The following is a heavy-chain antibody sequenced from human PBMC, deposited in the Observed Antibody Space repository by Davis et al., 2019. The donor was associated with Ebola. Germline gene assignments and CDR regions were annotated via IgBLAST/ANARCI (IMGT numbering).Heavy chain of an antibody. CDR2: MNPNSGNT. J-gene: IGHJ4*02. Sequence: AASVKVSCKASGFTFTSSAMHWVRQATGQGLEWMGWMNPNSGNTGYAQKFQGRVTMTRNTSISTAYMELSSLRSEDTAVYYCARGQLGLIDYWGQGTLVTVSS. D-gene: IGHD6-6*01. V-gene: IGHV1-8*01. CDR1: GFTFTSSA. CDR3: ARGQLGLIDY.